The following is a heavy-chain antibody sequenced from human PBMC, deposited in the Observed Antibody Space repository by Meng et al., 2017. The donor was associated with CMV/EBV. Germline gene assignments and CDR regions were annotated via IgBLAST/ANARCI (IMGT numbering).Heavy chain of an antibody. V-gene: IGHV1-69*05. CDR2: IIPICGTA. Sequence: AVVNKPVCSVQDACKAAGGTFSSYSISWVRQAPGQGLEWMRWIIPICGTATHAQKFQGRVTITTDESTSTAYMELSSLRSEDTAVYYCAREGALAYFDYWGQGTLVTVSS. D-gene: IGHD5-12*01. J-gene: IGHJ4*02. CDR1: GGTFSSYS. CDR3: AREGALAYFDY.